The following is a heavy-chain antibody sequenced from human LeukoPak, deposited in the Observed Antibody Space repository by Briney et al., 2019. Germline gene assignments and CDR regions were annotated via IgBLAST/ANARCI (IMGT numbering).Heavy chain of an antibody. J-gene: IGHJ6*03. Sequence: PGGSLRLSCAASGFTFSNYWMSWVRQAPGKGLEWVANIKQDGSEKYYVDSVKGRFTISRDNAKNSLYLKMNSLRAEDTAVYYCARDKSKSMGRGVIIKDHSYYYMDVWGKGTTVTISS. CDR3: ARDKSKSMGRGVIIKDHSYYYMDV. CDR1: GFTFSNYW. V-gene: IGHV3-7*01. CDR2: IKQDGSEK. D-gene: IGHD3-10*01.